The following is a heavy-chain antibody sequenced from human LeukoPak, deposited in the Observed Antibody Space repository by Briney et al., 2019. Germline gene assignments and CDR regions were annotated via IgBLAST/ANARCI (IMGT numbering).Heavy chain of an antibody. Sequence: GASVKVSCKASGYIFTDYYMHWVRQAPGQRLEWVGWINLNSGNTKYAQKFQGRVTMTRDTSISTADMELSRLRSDDTAVYYCTRESASLPGTFFDCWGQGTLVSVSS. CDR2: INLNSGNT. V-gene: IGHV1-2*02. CDR3: TRESASLPGTFFDC. J-gene: IGHJ4*02. CDR1: GYIFTDYY. D-gene: IGHD6-13*01.